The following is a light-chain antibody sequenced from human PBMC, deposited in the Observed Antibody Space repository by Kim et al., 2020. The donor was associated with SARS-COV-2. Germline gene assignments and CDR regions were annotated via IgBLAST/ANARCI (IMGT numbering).Light chain of an antibody. CDR3: RVWDSSSDHVV. V-gene: IGLV3-21*04. CDR2: YDS. CDR1: NIGSKS. J-gene: IGLJ2*01. Sequence: SYELTQPPSVSVAPGKTARITCGGNNIGSKSVHWCQQKPGQAPVLVIYYDSDRPSGIPERFSGSNSGNTATLTISRVEAGDEADYYCRVWDSSSDHVVFG.